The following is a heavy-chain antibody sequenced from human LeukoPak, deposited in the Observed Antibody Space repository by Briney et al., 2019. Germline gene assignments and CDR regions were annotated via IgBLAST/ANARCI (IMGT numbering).Heavy chain of an antibody. J-gene: IGHJ4*02. CDR1: GFTFSDYY. Sequence: KPGGSLRLSCAVSGFTFSDYYMSWIRQAPGKGLEWVSYISSGGSTISHADSVKGRFTISRDNAENSLYLQMNSLRAEDTAVYYCARRAAAGRCSDYWGQGTLVTVSS. CDR2: ISSGGSTI. D-gene: IGHD6-13*01. CDR3: ARRAAAGRCSDY. V-gene: IGHV3-11*01.